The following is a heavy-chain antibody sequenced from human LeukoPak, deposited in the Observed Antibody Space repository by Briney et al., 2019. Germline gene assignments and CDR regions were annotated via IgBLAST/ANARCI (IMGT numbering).Heavy chain of an antibody. CDR2: INANSGGT. D-gene: IGHD3-22*01. J-gene: IGHJ4*02. Sequence: ASVKVSCKASGYIFTGYYMHWVRQAPGQGLEWMGWINANSGGTNYAQKLQGRVTMTTDTSTSTAYMELRSLRSDDTAVYYCARGEDYDSSGYPFDYWGQGTLVTVSS. V-gene: IGHV1-2*02. CDR1: GYIFTGYY. CDR3: ARGEDYDSSGYPFDY.